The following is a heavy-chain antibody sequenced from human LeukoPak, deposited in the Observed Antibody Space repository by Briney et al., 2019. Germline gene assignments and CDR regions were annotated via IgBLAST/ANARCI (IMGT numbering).Heavy chain of an antibody. D-gene: IGHD3-22*01. V-gene: IGHV3-53*01. CDR2: IYSGGST. Sequence: GGSLRLSCAASGFSVSSNYMSWVRQAPGKGLGWVSVIYSGGSTDYADSAKGRFTISRDNSKNTLYLQMNSLRAEDTAVYYCARGDYYDSSGLDYWGQGTLVTVS. CDR1: GFSVSSNY. J-gene: IGHJ4*02. CDR3: ARGDYYDSSGLDY.